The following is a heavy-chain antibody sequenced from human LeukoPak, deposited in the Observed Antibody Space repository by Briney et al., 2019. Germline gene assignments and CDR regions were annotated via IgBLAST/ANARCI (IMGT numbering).Heavy chain of an antibody. CDR3: AREPPESYNFDY. CDR1: GFTFSSYS. V-gene: IGHV3-21*01. CDR2: ISSSSGSI. Sequence: GGSLRLSCAASGFTFSSYSMNWVRQAPGKGLEWVSSISSSSGSIYYADSVKGRFTISRDNAKNSVYLQMNSLRAEDTAVYYCAREPPESYNFDYWGQGTLVIVSS. D-gene: IGHD4-11*01. J-gene: IGHJ4*02.